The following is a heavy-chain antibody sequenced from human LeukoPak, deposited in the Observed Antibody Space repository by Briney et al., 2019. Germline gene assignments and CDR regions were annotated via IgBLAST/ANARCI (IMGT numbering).Heavy chain of an antibody. J-gene: IGHJ5*02. D-gene: IGHD3-16*01. CDR2: IYYNGNT. CDR3: ARHYGP. V-gene: IGHV4-59*01. Sequence: SETLSLTCSVSDGSINSYYWNWIRRPPGKGLEWIGYIYYNGNTNYSPSLKSRVTMSVDTSKNLFSLKVSSVTAADTAVYYCARHYGPWGQGTLVTVSS. CDR1: DGSINSYY.